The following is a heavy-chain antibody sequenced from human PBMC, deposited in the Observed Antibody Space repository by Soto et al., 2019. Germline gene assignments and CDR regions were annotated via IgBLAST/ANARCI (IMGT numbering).Heavy chain of an antibody. D-gene: IGHD5-12*01. J-gene: IGHJ5*01. Sequence: PGESLNISCKGSGYSFTSYWIGWVRQMPGKGLEWMGIIYPGDSDTRYSPSFQGQVTISADKSISTAYLQWSSLKASDTAMYYCARSRDRVATRLAAHNWFDLSGQGRLVRVSS. CDR2: IYPGDSDT. V-gene: IGHV5-51*01. CDR1: GYSFTSYW. CDR3: ARSRDRVATRLAAHNWFDL.